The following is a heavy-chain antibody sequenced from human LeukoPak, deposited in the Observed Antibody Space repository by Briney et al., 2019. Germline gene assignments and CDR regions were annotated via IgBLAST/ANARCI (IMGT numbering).Heavy chain of an antibody. D-gene: IGHD6-25*01. Sequence: VGEALRKNLEWVANINKDGSDQYYVDSVKGRFTISRDNARNSLYLQINSLRAEDTAVYYCAREAAATYFDSWGQGTLVIVSS. CDR3: AREAAATYFDS. J-gene: IGHJ4*02. CDR2: INKDGSDQ. V-gene: IGHV3-7*01.